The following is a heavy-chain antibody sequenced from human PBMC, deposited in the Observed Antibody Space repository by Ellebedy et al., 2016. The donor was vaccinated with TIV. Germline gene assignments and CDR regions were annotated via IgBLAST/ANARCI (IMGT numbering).Heavy chain of an antibody. CDR1: GFTFSSYS. J-gene: IGHJ5*02. D-gene: IGHD3-10*01. CDR3: ARGFGEWDES. Sequence: GESLKISXAASGFTFSSYSMNWVRQAPGKGLEWVSSISSSSSYIYYADSVKGRFTISRDNAKNSLYLQMNSLRAEDTAVYYCARGFGEWDESWGQGTLVTVSS. V-gene: IGHV3-21*01. CDR2: ISSSSSYI.